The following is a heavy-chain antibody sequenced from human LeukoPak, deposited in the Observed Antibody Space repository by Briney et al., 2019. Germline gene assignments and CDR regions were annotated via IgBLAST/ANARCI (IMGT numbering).Heavy chain of an antibody. CDR1: GFTFSSYW. V-gene: IGHV3-7*01. J-gene: IGHJ4*02. CDR3: ARTKKDIVVVPAAHDY. CDR2: IKQDGSEK. Sequence: PGGSLRLSCAASGFTFSSYWMSWVRQAPGKGLEWVANIKQDGSEKYYVDSVKGRFTISRDNAKNSLYLQMNSLRAEDTAVYYCARTKKDIVVVPAAHDYWGQGTLVTVSS. D-gene: IGHD2-2*01.